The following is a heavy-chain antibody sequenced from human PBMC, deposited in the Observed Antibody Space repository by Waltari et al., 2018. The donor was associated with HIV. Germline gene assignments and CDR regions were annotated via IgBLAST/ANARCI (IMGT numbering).Heavy chain of an antibody. CDR3: AKVFPCFRQGGDCYWAFDY. Sequence: QVQLVESGGGVVQPGGSLRLSCAASGFTFSSYGMHWVRQAPGKGLEWVAFRGYDERNKYYADYVKGRFTISRDNSKNTLYLQMNSLRAEDTAVYYCAKVFPCFRQGGDCYWAFDYWGQGTLVTVSS. J-gene: IGHJ4*02. CDR1: GFTFSSYG. D-gene: IGHD2-21*02. V-gene: IGHV3-30*02. CDR2: RGYDERNK.